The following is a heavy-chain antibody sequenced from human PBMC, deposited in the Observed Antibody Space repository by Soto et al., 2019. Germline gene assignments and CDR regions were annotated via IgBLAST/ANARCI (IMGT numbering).Heavy chain of an antibody. J-gene: IGHJ4*02. V-gene: IGHV3-74*01. CDR3: VRAGVYCSSTSCYAHYFDY. Sequence: EVQLVESGGGLVQPGGSLRLSCAASGFTFSNYWMHWVRQAPGKGMVWVSRINNDGSSTSYADSVKGRFTISRDNAWNTLYLQMNSLRAEDTAVYYCVRAGVYCSSTSCYAHYFDYWGQGALVTVSS. CDR2: INNDGSST. CDR1: GFTFSNYW. D-gene: IGHD2-2*01.